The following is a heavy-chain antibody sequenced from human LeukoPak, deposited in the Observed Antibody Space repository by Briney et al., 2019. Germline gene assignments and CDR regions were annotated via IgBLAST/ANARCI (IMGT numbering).Heavy chain of an antibody. CDR2: INHSGST. V-gene: IGHV4-34*01. CDR1: GGSFSGYY. CDR3: ARGGYCSSTSCYFFDY. D-gene: IGHD2-2*01. Sequence: KPSETLSLTCAVYGGSFSGYYWSWTRQPPEKGLEWIGEINHSGSTNYNPSLKSRVTISVDTSKNQFSLKLSSVTAADTAVYYCARGGYCSSTSCYFFDYWGQGILVTVSS. J-gene: IGHJ4*02.